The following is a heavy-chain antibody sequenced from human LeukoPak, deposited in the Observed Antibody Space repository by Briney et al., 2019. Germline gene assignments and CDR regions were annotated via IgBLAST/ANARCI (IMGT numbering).Heavy chain of an antibody. CDR2: INPNSGGT. CDR1: GYTFTGYY. V-gene: IGHV1-2*02. Sequence: ASVKVSCKASGYTFTGYYMHWVRQAPGQGLEWMGWINPNSGGTNYAQKFQGRATMTRDTSISTAYMELSRLRSDDTAVYYCARDPLYYYYYMDVWGKGTTVTVSS. J-gene: IGHJ6*03. CDR3: ARDPLYYYYYMDV.